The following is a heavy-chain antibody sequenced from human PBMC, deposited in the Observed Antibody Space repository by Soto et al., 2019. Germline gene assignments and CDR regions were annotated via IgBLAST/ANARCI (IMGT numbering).Heavy chain of an antibody. D-gene: IGHD4-17*01. Sequence: EVQLVESGGGLVQPGGSLRLSCAASGFTFSTYGLNWVSQAPGKGLDWVSYSSSDNRTTYYADSVKGRFIISRDNAKNSLYLQMNSPRGEDTAVYYCAGDLKNYGDYLRGFYYWGQGILVAVSS. J-gene: IGHJ4*02. CDR2: SSSDNRTT. CDR1: GFTFSTYG. V-gene: IGHV3-48*01. CDR3: AGDLKNYGDYLRGFYY.